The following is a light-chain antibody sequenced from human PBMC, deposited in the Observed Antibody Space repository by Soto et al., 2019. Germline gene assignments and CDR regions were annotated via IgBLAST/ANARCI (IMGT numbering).Light chain of an antibody. CDR3: QQSYRTPYT. J-gene: IGKJ2*01. CDR2: AAS. Sequence: DIQMTQSPSSLSASVGDRVTITCRASQTFNKFLNWYQQKPGKAPKLLIYAASSLQGGVPSRFSGSGSGTDFTLTISSLQPEDFATYYWQQSYRTPYTFGQGTKLEIK. V-gene: IGKV1-39*01. CDR1: QTFNKF.